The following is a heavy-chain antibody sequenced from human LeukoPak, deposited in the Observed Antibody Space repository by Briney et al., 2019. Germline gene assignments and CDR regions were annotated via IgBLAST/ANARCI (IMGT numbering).Heavy chain of an antibody. J-gene: IGHJ3*02. CDR2: ISYDGSNK. Sequence: GGSLRLSCAASGFTFSDHYMDWVRQAPGKGLEWVAVISYDGSNKYYADSVKGRFTISRDNSKNTLYLQMNSLRAEDTAVYYCAREVVDIVVVVAATRGSRAFDIWGQGTMVTVSS. V-gene: IGHV3-30*03. CDR3: AREVVDIVVVVAATRGSRAFDI. CDR1: GFTFSDHY. D-gene: IGHD2-15*01.